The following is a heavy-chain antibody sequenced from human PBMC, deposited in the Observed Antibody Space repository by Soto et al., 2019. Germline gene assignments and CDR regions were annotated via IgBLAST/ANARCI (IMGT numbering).Heavy chain of an antibody. V-gene: IGHV5-10-1*01. CDR1: GYSFTSYW. D-gene: IGHD4-17*01. CDR3: ARLYGGNSGMDV. Sequence: EVQLVQSGAEVKKPGESLRISCKGSGYSFTSYWVTWVCQMPGKGLEWMGRIDPSDSYTNYNPPFQGHVTISVDKSISTAYLQWSSLKASDTAMYYCARLYGGNSGMDVWGQGTTVTVSS. J-gene: IGHJ6*02. CDR2: IDPSDSYT.